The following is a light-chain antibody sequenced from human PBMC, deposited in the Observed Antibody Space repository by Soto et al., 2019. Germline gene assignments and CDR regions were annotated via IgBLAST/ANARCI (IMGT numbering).Light chain of an antibody. CDR1: QSVGSW. J-gene: IGKJ1*01. CDR3: QQYNSYPWT. Sequence: DIQMTQSPPTLSASVGDRVIVTCRATQSVGSWLAWYQQSPGKAPKLLMYDASSLEGGVPSRFSGSGSGTEFTLTITSLQPEDFATYYCQQYNSYPWTFGQWTKVE. CDR2: DAS. V-gene: IGKV1-5*01.